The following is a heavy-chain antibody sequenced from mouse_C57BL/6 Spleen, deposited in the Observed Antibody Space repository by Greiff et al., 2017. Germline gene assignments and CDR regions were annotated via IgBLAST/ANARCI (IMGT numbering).Heavy chain of an antibody. D-gene: IGHD1-1*01. V-gene: IGHV1-20*01. Sequence: EVKLMESGPELVKPGDSVKISCKASGYSFTGYFMNWVMQSHGKSLEWIGRINPYNGDTFYNQKFKGKATLTVDKSSSTAYMELRSLTSEDSAVYYCARSLITTVVAYYYAMDYWGQGTSVTVSS. CDR2: INPYNGDT. CDR3: ARSLITTVVAYYYAMDY. J-gene: IGHJ4*01. CDR1: GYSFTGYF.